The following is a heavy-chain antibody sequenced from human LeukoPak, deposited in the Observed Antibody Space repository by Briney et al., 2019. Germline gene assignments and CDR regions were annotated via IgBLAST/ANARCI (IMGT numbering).Heavy chain of an antibody. CDR3: AKDLRVTAMAVFDY. CDR1: GFTFSSYG. V-gene: IGHV3-33*06. D-gene: IGHD5-18*01. J-gene: IGHJ4*02. CDR2: IWYDGSNK. Sequence: GGSLRLSCAAPGFTFSSYGMHWVRQAPGKGLEWVAVIWYDGSNKYYADSVKGRFTISRDNSKNTLYLQMNSLRAEDTAVYYCAKDLRVTAMAVFDYWGQGTLVTVSS.